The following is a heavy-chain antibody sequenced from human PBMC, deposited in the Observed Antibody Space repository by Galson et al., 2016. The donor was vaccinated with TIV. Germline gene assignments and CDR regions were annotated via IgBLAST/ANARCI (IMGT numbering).Heavy chain of an antibody. CDR2: IIPVLGMT. CDR1: GGTFISCT. D-gene: IGHD3-9*01. Sequence: SVKVSCKASGGTFISCTLNWVRQAPGQGLEWMGRIIPVLGMTNYAQNFQGRVTITADRSTGTAYLELSSLKPGDTAVYYCARADSVDISSTEYWGQGTLVTVSS. J-gene: IGHJ4*02. V-gene: IGHV1-69*02. CDR3: ARADSVDISSTEY.